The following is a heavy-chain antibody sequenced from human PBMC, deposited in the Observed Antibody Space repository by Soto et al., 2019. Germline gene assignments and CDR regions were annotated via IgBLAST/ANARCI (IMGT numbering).Heavy chain of an antibody. V-gene: IGHV4-30-4*01. CDR2: IYYSGST. D-gene: IGHD5-18*01. CDR1: GGSISSGDYY. J-gene: IGHJ4*02. CDR3: ARGGYSYGYWGLYYFDY. Sequence: SETLSLTCTVSGGSISSGDYYWSWIRQPPGKGLEWIGYIYYSGSTYYNPSLKSRVTISVDTSKNQFSLKLSSVTAADTAVYYCARGGYSYGYWGLYYFDYWGQGTLVTVSS.